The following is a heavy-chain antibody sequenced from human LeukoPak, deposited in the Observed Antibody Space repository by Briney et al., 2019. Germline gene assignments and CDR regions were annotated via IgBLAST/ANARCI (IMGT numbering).Heavy chain of an antibody. D-gene: IGHD3-22*01. CDR1: GYNFAEHW. CDR3: ARLRDSSGYYSDY. V-gene: IGHV5-51*01. J-gene: IGHJ4*02. Sequence: GESLKISCKASGYNFAEHWIGWVRQMPGKGLEWMGIIYPGDSDTRYSPSFQGQVTISADKSISTAYLQWSSLKASDTAMYYCARLRDSSGYYSDYWGQGTLVTVSS. CDR2: IYPGDSDT.